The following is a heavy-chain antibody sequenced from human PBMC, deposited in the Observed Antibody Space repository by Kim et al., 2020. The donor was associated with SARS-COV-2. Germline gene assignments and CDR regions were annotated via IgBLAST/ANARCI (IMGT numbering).Heavy chain of an antibody. Sequence: STSYNPSLKSRVAISVDTSKNQCSLKLSSVTAADTAVYYCAREAAAALDYWGQGTLVTVSS. D-gene: IGHD6-13*01. J-gene: IGHJ4*02. CDR3: AREAAAALDY. V-gene: IGHV4-39*07. CDR2: ST.